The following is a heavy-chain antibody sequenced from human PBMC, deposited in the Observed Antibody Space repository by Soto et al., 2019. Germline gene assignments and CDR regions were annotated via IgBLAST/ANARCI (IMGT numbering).Heavy chain of an antibody. CDR2: IWYDGSNK. D-gene: IGHD3-10*01. V-gene: IGHV3-33*01. CDR1: GFTFSSYG. Sequence: LRLSCAASGFTFSSYGMHWVRQAPGKGLEWVAVIWYDGSNKYYADSVKGRFTISRDNSKNTLYLQMNSLRAEDTAVYYCARDRNMAMVRGLDYWGQGTLVTVSS. CDR3: ARDRNMAMVRGLDY. J-gene: IGHJ4*02.